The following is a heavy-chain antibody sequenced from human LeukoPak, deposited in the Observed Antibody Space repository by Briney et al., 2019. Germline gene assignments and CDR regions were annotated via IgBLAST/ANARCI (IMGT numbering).Heavy chain of an antibody. Sequence: YTFTSYDXXXXGXAXXXXVXXXGWINPNSGGTNYAQKFQGRVTMTSDTSISTAYMELSRLRSDDPAVYYCARARYSSSWPLDYWGQGTLVTVSS. CDR3: ARARYSSSWPLDY. J-gene: IGHJ4*02. V-gene: IGHV1-2*02. CDR2: INPNSGGT. CDR1: YTFTSYD. D-gene: IGHD6-13*01.